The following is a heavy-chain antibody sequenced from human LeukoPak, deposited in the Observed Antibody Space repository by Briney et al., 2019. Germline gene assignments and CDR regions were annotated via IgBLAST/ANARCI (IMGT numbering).Heavy chain of an antibody. J-gene: IGHJ5*02. D-gene: IGHD2-2*02. Sequence: PGRSLRLSCAASGFTFSSYAMHWVRQAPGKGLEWVAVISYDGSNKKYADSVKGRFTISRDNSKNTLYLQMNSLRAEDTAVYYCAKAGHPSAYCSSNSCYMGSWGQGTLVTVSS. V-gene: IGHV3-30*04. CDR2: ISYDGSNK. CDR1: GFTFSSYA. CDR3: AKAGHPSAYCSSNSCYMGS.